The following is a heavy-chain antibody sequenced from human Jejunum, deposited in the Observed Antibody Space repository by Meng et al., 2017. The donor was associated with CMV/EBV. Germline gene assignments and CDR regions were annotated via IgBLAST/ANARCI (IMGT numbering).Heavy chain of an antibody. D-gene: IGHD3-16*02. CDR2: NYYSGST. J-gene: IGHJ4*02. Sequence: QVPLQESGPGLVKPSATLSPSCPVHGGSISTYYWSWIRQPPGNGLEWIGNNYYSGSTTYNPSLASRVTISVDSSKNQFSLKLSSVTAADTAVYYCARHQNGGTYPLDYWGQGTLVTVSS. CDR1: GGSISTYY. CDR3: ARHQNGGTYPLDY. V-gene: IGHV4-59*08.